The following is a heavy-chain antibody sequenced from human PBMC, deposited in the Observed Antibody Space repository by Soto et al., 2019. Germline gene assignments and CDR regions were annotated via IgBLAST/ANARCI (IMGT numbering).Heavy chain of an antibody. J-gene: IGHJ5*02. CDR2: INHSGST. D-gene: IGHD3-16*01. Sequence: PSETRSLTCTVSGGSISSGEYYWSWIRQPPGKGLEWIGEINHSGSTNYNPSLKSRVTISVDTSKNQFSLKLSSVTAADTAVYYCARGWGWFDPWGQGTLVTVSS. CDR1: GGSISSGEYY. V-gene: IGHV4-39*07. CDR3: ARGWGWFDP.